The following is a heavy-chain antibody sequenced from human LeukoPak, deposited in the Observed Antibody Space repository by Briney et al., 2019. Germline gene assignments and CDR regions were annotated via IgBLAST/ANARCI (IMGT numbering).Heavy chain of an antibody. J-gene: IGHJ4*02. CDR1: GDSISSGSYY. D-gene: IGHD2-15*01. CDR3: ARDRPGGGSWYFGS. V-gene: IGHV4-61*01. Sequence: SETLSLTCTVSGDSISSGSYYWSWIRQPPGKGLEWIAYIYYSGSTKYNPSFTSRVTIPVDTSRNQFSLQLCSVTAADTAVYYGARDRPGGGSWYFGSWGQGTVVIVSS. CDR2: IYYSGST.